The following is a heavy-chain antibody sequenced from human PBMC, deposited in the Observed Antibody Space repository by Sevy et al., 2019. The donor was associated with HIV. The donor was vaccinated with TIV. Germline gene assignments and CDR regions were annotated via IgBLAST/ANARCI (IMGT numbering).Heavy chain of an antibody. V-gene: IGHV4-30-2*01. D-gene: IGHD4-17*01. Sequence: SETLSLTFAVSGGSISSGSYSWNWIRQPPGKGLKWVGYIYHSGSTYYNPSLKSRVTISVDRSKNQFSLSLTSVTAADTAVYYCARDGGTLTTPGTFDIWGQGTMVTVSS. J-gene: IGHJ3*02. CDR1: GGSISSGSYS. CDR3: ARDGGTLTTPGTFDI. CDR2: IYHSGST.